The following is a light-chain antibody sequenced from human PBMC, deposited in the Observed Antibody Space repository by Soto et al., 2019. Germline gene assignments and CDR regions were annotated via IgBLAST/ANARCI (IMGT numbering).Light chain of an antibody. CDR3: SSYTRSTTYV. J-gene: IGLJ1*01. Sequence: QSVLTQPASVSWSPGQSITISCTGTSKYIGSYNYVSWYQQHPDKAPKVMIYDVGNRPSGVSNRFSGSKSGDTASLTISGLQAEDEADYYCSSYTRSTTYVFGTGTKVTVL. CDR2: DVG. V-gene: IGLV2-14*01. CDR1: SKYIGSYNY.